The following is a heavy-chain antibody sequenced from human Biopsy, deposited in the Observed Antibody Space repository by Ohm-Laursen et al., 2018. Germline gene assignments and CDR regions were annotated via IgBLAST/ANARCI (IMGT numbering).Heavy chain of an antibody. D-gene: IGHD3-9*01. J-gene: IGHJ1*01. CDR2: NIPILGTG. Sequence: SSVKVSCKVPGGTFSNYGVNWVQQAPGQGLEWLGGNIPILGTGNYAQKFQDRVTVAADTSTSTATMELRSLRSDDTAVYYCATKLTGYFHHWGQGTLVIVSS. V-gene: IGHV1-69*06. CDR3: ATKLTGYFHH. CDR1: GGTFSNYG.